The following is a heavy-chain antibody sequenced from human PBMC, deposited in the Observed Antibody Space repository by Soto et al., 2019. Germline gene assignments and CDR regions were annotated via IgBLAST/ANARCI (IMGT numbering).Heavy chain of an antibody. CDR1: GFTFSSYS. Sequence: EVQLVESGGGLVKPGGSLRLSCAASGFTFSSYSMNWVRQAPGKGLEWVSSISSSSSYIYYADSVKGRFTTSRDNAKNSLYLQMNSLRAEDTAVYYCARHGFLDAFDIWGQGTMVTVSS. J-gene: IGHJ3*02. V-gene: IGHV3-21*01. D-gene: IGHD4-17*01. CDR3: ARHGFLDAFDI. CDR2: ISSSSSYI.